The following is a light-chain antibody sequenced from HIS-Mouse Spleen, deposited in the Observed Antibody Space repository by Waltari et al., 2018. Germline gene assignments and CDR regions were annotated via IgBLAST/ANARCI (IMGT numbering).Light chain of an antibody. CDR1: SSDVGGYNY. V-gene: IGLV2-14*01. Sequence: QSALTQPASVSGSPGQSITISCTGTSSDVGGYNYVSWYQQHPGKAPKLMISAVSNRPSGVSNRFSGSKSGNTASLTISGLQAEDEADYYCSSYTSSSTLGVFGGGTKLTVL. CDR3: SSYTSSSTLGV. CDR2: AVS. J-gene: IGLJ3*02.